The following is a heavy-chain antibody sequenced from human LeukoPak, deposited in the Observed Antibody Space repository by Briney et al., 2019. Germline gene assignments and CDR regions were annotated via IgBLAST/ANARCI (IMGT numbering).Heavy chain of an antibody. Sequence: GGSLRLSCAASGFTFSSYWMSWVRQAPGKGLEWVASINKDGTETAYGDSVKGRFTISRDNFRYSLYLQMNSLRVEDTAVHYCTRDLVWLQLEYWGQGALVTVSS. CDR1: GFTFSSYW. CDR3: TRDLVWLQLEY. V-gene: IGHV3-7*01. D-gene: IGHD5-24*01. CDR2: INKDGTET. J-gene: IGHJ4*02.